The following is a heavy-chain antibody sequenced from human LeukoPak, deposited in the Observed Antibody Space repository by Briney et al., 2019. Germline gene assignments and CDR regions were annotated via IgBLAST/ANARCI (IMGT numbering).Heavy chain of an antibody. D-gene: IGHD6-19*01. J-gene: IGHJ5*02. CDR1: GDSVSSNRAA. V-gene: IGHV6-1*01. CDR3: ARDSSGWYHWFDP. Sequence: SQTLSLTCAISGDSVSSNRAAWNWIRQSPSRGLEWLGRTFYRSKWNYDYALSVKSRITVKPDTSKNQFSLQLNSVTPEDTAVYYCARDSSGWYHWFDPWGQGTLVTVSS. CDR2: TFYRSKWNY.